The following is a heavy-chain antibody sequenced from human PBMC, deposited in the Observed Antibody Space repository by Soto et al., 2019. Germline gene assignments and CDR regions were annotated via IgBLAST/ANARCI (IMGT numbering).Heavy chain of an antibody. Sequence: GRSLRLSWAAAGCTFTTVWINWVRQATGKGLEWVAVIWYDGSNKYYADSVKGRFTISRDNSKNTLYLQMNSLRAEDTAVYYCARDMVAGEYYYMDVWGKGTTVTVS. CDR3: ARDMVAGEYYYMDV. CDR2: IWYDGSNK. V-gene: IGHV3-33*08. CDR1: GCTFTTVW. J-gene: IGHJ6*03. D-gene: IGHD6-19*01.